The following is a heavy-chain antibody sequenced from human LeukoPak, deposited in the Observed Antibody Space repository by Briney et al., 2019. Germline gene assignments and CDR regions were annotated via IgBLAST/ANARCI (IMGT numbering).Heavy chain of an antibody. CDR1: GYTFTGYY. D-gene: IGHD6-13*01. CDR3: ARDLRIAPADPWGY. CDR2: INPNSGGT. Sequence: APVKVSCKASGYTFTGYYMHWVRQAPGQGLEWMGWINPNSGGTNYAQKFQGRVTMTRDTSISTAYMELSRLRSDDTAVYYCARDLRIAPADPWGYWGQGTLVTVSS. V-gene: IGHV1-2*02. J-gene: IGHJ4*02.